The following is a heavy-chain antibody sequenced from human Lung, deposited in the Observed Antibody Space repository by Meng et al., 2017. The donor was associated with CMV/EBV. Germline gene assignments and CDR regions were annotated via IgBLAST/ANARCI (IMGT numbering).Heavy chain of an antibody. D-gene: IGHD3-3*01. CDR2: INPDSGGT. CDR3: AREVTYFDFWSGHGQGQNWFEP. J-gene: IGHJ5*02. Sequence: GESLKISCAASGFTFSSYWMSWVRQAPGKGLEWLGWINPDSGGTNFAQKFQDRVTMTRDTPITTAYMELTRLRSDDTAVYYCAREVTYFDFWSGHGQGQNWFEPGXQVTXVTVAS. CDR1: GFTFSSYW. V-gene: IGHV1-2*02.